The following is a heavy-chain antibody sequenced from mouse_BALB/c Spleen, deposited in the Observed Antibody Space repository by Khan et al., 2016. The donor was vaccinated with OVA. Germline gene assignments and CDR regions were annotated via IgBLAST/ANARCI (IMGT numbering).Heavy chain of an antibody. CDR3: ARTARIKY. Sequence: QLEESGPGLVKPSQSLSLTCTVTGYSITSGYGWNWIRQFPGNKLDWMGSISYSGSPNSNPSLKSRISITRTTSKNQFFLQLNSVTTEDTATYYCARTARIKYWGQGTTLTVSS. D-gene: IGHD1-2*01. CDR2: ISYSGSP. CDR1: GYSITSGYG. V-gene: IGHV3-2*02. J-gene: IGHJ2*01.